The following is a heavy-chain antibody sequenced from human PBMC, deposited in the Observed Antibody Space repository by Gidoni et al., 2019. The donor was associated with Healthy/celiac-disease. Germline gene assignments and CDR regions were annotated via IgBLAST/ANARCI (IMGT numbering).Heavy chain of an antibody. Sequence: QVQLVASGGGVVQPGRSLSLSCAASGFTFRSYGMHWVRKAPGKGLEWGAVRWYDGSNKYYADSVKGRFTIARDNSKNTLYLQMNSLRAEDTAVYYCARDLDYDDSSGYYHDWGQGTLVTVSP. D-gene: IGHD3-22*01. CDR1: GFTFRSYG. J-gene: IGHJ4*02. CDR2: RWYDGSNK. CDR3: ARDLDYDDSSGYYHD. V-gene: IGHV3-33*01.